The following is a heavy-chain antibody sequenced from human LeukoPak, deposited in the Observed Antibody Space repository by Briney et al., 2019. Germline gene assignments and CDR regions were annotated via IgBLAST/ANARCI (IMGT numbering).Heavy chain of an antibody. CDR2: MNPNSGNT. CDR1: GYTFTSYD. V-gene: IGHV1-8*01. Sequence: ASVKVSCKASGYTFTSYDINWVRQATGQRLEWMGWMNPNSGNTGYAQKFQGRVTMTRNTSISTAYMELSSLRSEDTAVYYCARLSPTGAVTTYYYGMDVWGQGTTVTVSS. J-gene: IGHJ6*02. D-gene: IGHD4-17*01. CDR3: ARLSPTGAVTTYYYGMDV.